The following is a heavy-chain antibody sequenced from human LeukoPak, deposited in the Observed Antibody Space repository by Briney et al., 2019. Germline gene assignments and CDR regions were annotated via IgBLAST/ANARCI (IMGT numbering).Heavy chain of an antibody. D-gene: IGHD4-11*01. Sequence: SETLSLTCTVSGGSISSSSYYWGWIRQPPGKGLEWIGSIYYSGSTYYNPSLKSRVTISVDTSKNQFSLKLSSVTAADTAVYYCARGGYYSGVDYWGQGTLVTVSS. J-gene: IGHJ4*02. CDR3: ARGGYYSGVDY. V-gene: IGHV4-39*07. CDR1: GGSISSSSYY. CDR2: IYYSGST.